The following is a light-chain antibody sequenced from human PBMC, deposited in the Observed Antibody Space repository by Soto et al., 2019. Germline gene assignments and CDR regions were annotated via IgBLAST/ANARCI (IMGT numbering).Light chain of an antibody. Sequence: EIVLTQSPATLSLSPGERATLSCRASQSVDSYLAWYQQKPGQAPRLLIYDASNRATGIPARFSGSGSGTDFTLTISSLEPEDFAVYYCQQSSNWPRTFGQGTKVEIK. CDR1: QSVDSY. CDR3: QQSSNWPRT. CDR2: DAS. J-gene: IGKJ1*01. V-gene: IGKV3-11*01.